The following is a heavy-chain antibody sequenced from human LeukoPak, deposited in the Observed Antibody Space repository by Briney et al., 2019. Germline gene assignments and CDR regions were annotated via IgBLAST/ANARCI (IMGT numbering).Heavy chain of an antibody. V-gene: IGHV3-74*01. CDR3: ARRTYYYDSSGYYSFDY. CDR1: GFTFSNYW. J-gene: IGHJ4*02. Sequence: PRGSLRLSCAASGFTFSNYWMHWVRQVPGKGLVWVSRINGDGSSTHYADSVKGRFTISRDNAKNSLYLQMNSLRAEDTAVYYCARRTYYYDSSGYYSFDYWGQGTLVTVSS. CDR2: INGDGSST. D-gene: IGHD3-22*01.